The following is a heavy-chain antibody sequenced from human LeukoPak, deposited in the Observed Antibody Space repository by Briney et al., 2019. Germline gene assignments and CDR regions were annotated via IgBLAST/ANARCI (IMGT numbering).Heavy chain of an antibody. CDR3: GRSGIVTTAVPF. CDR2: IKEDGSEK. J-gene: IGHJ4*02. Sequence: GGSLRLSCAASGFSFSSYWMSWVRQAPGKGLERVANIKEDGSEKNYVDSVKGRFTISRDNAKNSLYLQMNTLRAEDTAVYYCGRSGIVTTAVPFWGQGTLVTVSS. V-gene: IGHV3-7*01. D-gene: IGHD1-26*01. CDR1: GFSFSSYW.